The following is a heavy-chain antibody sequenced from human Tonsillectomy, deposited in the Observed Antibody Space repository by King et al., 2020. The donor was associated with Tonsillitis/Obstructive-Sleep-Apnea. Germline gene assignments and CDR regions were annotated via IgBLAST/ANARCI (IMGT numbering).Heavy chain of an antibody. J-gene: IGHJ4*02. CDR3: ARELTYCSSTSCYPLFDY. D-gene: IGHD2-2*01. Sequence: QLQESGPGLVKPSETLSLTCTVSGGSISSYYWSWLRPPPGKGLGWVGYIYYSGSTNYNPSLKSRVTISVDTSKNQFSLKLSSVTAADTAVYYCARELTYCSSTSCYPLFDYWGQGTLVTVSS. CDR1: GGSISSYY. V-gene: IGHV4-59*01. CDR2: IYYSGST.